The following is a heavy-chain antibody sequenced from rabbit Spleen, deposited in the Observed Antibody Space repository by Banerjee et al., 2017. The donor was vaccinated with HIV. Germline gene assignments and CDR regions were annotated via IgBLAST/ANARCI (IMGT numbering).Heavy chain of an antibody. CDR2: IDGGSGTP. Sequence: QEQLVESGGGLVQPEGSLTLTCKASGFSFSDRDVMCWVRQAPGKGLEWIACIDGGSGTPSSAPWAKGRFTISRSTSLNTLTLQMTSLTAADTATYFCARDATDSALNLWGQAPSSPS. CDR1: GFSFSDRDV. CDR3: ARDATDSALNL. D-gene: IGHD6-1*01. J-gene: IGHJ4*01. V-gene: IGHV1S47*01.